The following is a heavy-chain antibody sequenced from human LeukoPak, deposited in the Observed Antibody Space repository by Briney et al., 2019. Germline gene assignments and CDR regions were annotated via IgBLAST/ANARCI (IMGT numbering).Heavy chain of an antibody. D-gene: IGHD1-26*01. CDR2: ISSGSSTM. J-gene: IGHJ4*02. CDR3: VRERGFRGSYYYDH. CDR1: GFMYSGLD. Sequence: GGSLRLSCAASGFMYSGLDMSWVRQAPGKGLEWVSYISSGSSTMYYAESVKGRFTISRDNAKTSLFLQMNGLRDEDTAVYYCVRERGFRGSYYYDHWGQGALVTVSS. V-gene: IGHV3-48*02.